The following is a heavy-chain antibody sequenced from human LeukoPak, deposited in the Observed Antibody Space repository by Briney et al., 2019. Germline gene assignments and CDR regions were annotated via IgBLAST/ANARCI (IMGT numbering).Heavy chain of an antibody. D-gene: IGHD3-10*01. CDR3: ATRGGTGYLWFGELSANWFDP. V-gene: IGHV1-46*01. J-gene: IGHJ5*02. CDR1: ENTFTNYY. Sequence: VASVKVSCKASENTFTNYYMHWVRQAPGQGLEWLGLINPNGGRTSYAQNFQGRVTMTEDTSTDTAYMELSSLRSEDTAVYYCATRGGTGYLWFGELSANWFDPWGQGTLVTVSS. CDR2: INPNGGRT.